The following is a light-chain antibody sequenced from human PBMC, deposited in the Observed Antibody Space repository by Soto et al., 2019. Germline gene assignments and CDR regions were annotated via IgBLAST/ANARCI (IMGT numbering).Light chain of an antibody. CDR2: DAS. V-gene: IGKV3-11*01. J-gene: IGKJ3*01. CDR3: QQRFDWPRFT. Sequence: EVVLTQSPATLSLSPGDRATLYCRASQGVSTYVAWYQQKPGQPPRLLIYDASYRATGIPARFSGSGSGTDFTLTISSLEPEDFAVYYCQQRFDWPRFTFGPGTKL. CDR1: QGVSTY.